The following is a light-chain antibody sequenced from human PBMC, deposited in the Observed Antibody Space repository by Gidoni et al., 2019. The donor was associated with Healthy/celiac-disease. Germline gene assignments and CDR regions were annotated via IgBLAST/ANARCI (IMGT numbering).Light chain of an antibody. CDR1: QSISSN. J-gene: IGKJ2*01. CDR2: GAS. CDR3: QQYNNWPPYT. Sequence: EIVTMHSPATLSVSPGERATLPCRASQSISSNLAWYQQKPGQAPRLLIYGASTRATGIPARFSGSGSGTEFTLTISSLQSEDFAVYYCQQYNNWPPYTFGQGTKLEIK. V-gene: IGKV3D-15*01.